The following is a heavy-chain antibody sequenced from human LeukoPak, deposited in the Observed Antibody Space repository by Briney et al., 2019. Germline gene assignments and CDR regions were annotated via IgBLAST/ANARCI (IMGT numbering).Heavy chain of an antibody. CDR2: IWFDGSNK. V-gene: IGHV3-33*01. Sequence: PGRSLRLSCAASGFTFSTSGMHWVRQAPGKGLEWVAVIWFDGSNKHYADSVKGRFTISRDNSENTLYLQMNSLRAEDTAVYYCARDPSYCSSTSCYVGSPLYYYYPMDVWGQGTTVTASS. CDR3: ARDPSYCSSTSCYVGSPLYYYYPMDV. D-gene: IGHD2-2*01. CDR1: GFTFSTSG. J-gene: IGHJ6*02.